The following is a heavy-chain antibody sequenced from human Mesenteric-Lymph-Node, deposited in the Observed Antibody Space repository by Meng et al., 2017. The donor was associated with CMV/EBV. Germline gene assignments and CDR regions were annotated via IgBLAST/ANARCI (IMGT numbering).Heavy chain of an antibody. CDR1: EFSFDDYG. CDR3: ARVVPALILEDYYYGMDV. J-gene: IGHJ6*02. CDR2: IDRNGGTT. V-gene: IGHV3-20*04. Sequence: GESLKISCGASEFSFDDYGMNWVRQVPGKALEWVAGIDRNGGTTGYADSVKGRFTISRDNAKNSLYLQMNSLRAEDTAVYYCARVVPALILEDYYYGMDVWGQGTTVTVSS. D-gene: IGHD2-2*01.